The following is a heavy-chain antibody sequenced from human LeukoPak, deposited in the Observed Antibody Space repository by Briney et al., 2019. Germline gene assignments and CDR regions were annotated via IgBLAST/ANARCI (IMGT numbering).Heavy chain of an antibody. CDR3: ARHGGELLHFDY. V-gene: IGHV4-39*01. CDR1: GGSTSSSSYY. CDR2: IYYSGST. J-gene: IGHJ4*02. D-gene: IGHD1-26*01. Sequence: SETLSLTCTVFGGSTSSSSYYWGWIRQPPGKGLEWIGSIYYSGSTYYNPSLKSRVTISVDTSKNQFSLKLSSVTAADTAVHYCARHGGELLHFDYWGQGTLVTVSS.